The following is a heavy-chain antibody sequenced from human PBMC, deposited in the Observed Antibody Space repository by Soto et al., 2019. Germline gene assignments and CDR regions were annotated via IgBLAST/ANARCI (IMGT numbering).Heavy chain of an antibody. CDR2: IWYDGSNK. V-gene: IGHV3-33*01. CDR3: TRDSRELPRYGESAYYSYGMDV. J-gene: IGHJ6*02. Sequence: PGGSLRLSCAASGFTFSSYGMHWVRQAPGKGLEWVAVIWYDGSNKYYADSVKARFTISRDDSKSIAYLQMNSLKTEDTAVYYCTRDSRELPRYGESAYYSYGMDVWGQGTTVTVSS. D-gene: IGHD1-26*01. CDR1: GFTFSSYG.